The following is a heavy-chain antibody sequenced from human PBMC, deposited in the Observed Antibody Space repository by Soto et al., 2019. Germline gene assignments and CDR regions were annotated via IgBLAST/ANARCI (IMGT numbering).Heavy chain of an antibody. D-gene: IGHD3-10*01. CDR1: GYNFNIYW. J-gene: IGHJ4*01. Sequence: PGESLKISCKGSGYNFNIYWIAWVRHMPGKGLEWMGIIYPGDSDTRYSPSFQGQVTISVDKSINTAYLQWSSLNASDTAMYYCARQDGLGIYYFDYWGRGTLVTVSS. CDR2: IYPGDSDT. V-gene: IGHV5-51*01. CDR3: ARQDGLGIYYFDY.